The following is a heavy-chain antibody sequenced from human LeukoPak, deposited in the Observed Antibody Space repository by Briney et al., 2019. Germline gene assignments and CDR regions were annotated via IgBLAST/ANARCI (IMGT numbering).Heavy chain of an antibody. CDR1: GFTFSSYA. J-gene: IGHJ4*02. V-gene: IGHV3-30-3*01. D-gene: IGHD3-10*01. CDR2: ISYDGSNK. Sequence: GGSLRLSCAASGFTFSSYAMHWVRQAPGEGLEWVAVISYDGSNKYYADSVKGRFTISRDNSKNTLYLQMNSLRAEDTAVYYCARDSMVYYFDYWGQGTLVTVSS. CDR3: ARDSMVYYFDY.